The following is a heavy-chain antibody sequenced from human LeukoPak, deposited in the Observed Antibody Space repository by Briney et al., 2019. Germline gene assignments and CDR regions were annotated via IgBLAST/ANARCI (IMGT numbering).Heavy chain of an antibody. J-gene: IGHJ4*02. CDR3: ASGTTGTTGFNY. CDR2: ISSGSAYI. CDR1: GLSFSDYT. D-gene: IGHD1-7*01. Sequence: GGSLRLSCTASGLSFSDYTMNWVRQAPGKGLEWLSSISSGSAYIHYADSVKGRFTISRDNAKNSLNLQMSSLRAEDTAVYYCASGTTGTTGFNYWGQGTLVTVSS. V-gene: IGHV3-21*01.